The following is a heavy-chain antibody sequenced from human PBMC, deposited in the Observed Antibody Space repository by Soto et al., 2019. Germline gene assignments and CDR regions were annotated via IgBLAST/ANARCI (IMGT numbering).Heavy chain of an antibody. CDR2: IDGSGCDT. J-gene: IGHJ4*02. CDR3: PKEIVAAAYVETSPFDV. D-gene: IGHD6-25*01. Sequence: EVQLLESGGGLVQAGGSLRLPCAASGFIFSSYAMGWVRQAPATGLERVSVIDGSGCDTSFADSGKCRFTISTDHSKKTLYLHMSSLGVEDAARYSCPKEIVAAAYVETSPFDVWRQGTHVTVSS. CDR1: GFIFSSYA. V-gene: IGHV3-23*01.